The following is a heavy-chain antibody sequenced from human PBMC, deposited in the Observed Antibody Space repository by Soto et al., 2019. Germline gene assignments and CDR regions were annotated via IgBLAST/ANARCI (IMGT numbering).Heavy chain of an antibody. J-gene: IGHJ4*02. CDR1: GFTFDDYA. CDR3: AKGGIAAPRAYFDY. D-gene: IGHD6-13*01. Sequence: EVQLVESGGGLVQPGRSLRLSCAASGFTFDDYAMHWVRQAPGKGLEWVSGISWHSGSIGYADSVKGRFTIYRDNDKNDLYLQMNSLRAEDTALYYCAKGGIAAPRAYFDYWGQGTLVTVSS. V-gene: IGHV3-9*01. CDR2: ISWHSGSI.